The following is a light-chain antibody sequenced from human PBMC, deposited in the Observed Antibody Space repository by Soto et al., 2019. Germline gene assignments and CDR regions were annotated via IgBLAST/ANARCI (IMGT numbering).Light chain of an antibody. CDR3: QQYGSSPPFT. Sequence: EIVLTQSPGTLSLSPGERATLSCRASQSVSSSYLAWYQQKPGQAPRLLICGASSMATGIPDRFSGSGSGTDFTLTISRLEPEDFAVYYCQQYGSSPPFTFGPGTKVDIK. J-gene: IGKJ3*01. V-gene: IGKV3-20*01. CDR2: GAS. CDR1: QSVSSSY.